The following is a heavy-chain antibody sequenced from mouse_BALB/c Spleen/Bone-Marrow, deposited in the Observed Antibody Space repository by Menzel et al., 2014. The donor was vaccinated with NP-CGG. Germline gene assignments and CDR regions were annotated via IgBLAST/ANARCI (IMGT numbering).Heavy chain of an antibody. Sequence: QVQLKQSGPELVRPGASVKISCKGSGYTFTDYAMHWVKQSHAKSLERIGVISTYSGNTNYKQTFKGKATMTVDKSSSTAYMELARLTTEDSAIYYCASPIYYGNYEGFAYWGQGTLVTVSA. CDR3: ASPIYYGNYEGFAY. CDR2: ISTYSGNT. CDR1: GYTFTDYA. V-gene: IGHV1-67*01. D-gene: IGHD2-1*01. J-gene: IGHJ3*01.